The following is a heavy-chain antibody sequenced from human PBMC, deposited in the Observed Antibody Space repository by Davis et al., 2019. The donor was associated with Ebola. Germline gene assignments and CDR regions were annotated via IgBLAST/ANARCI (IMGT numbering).Heavy chain of an antibody. V-gene: IGHV4-31*03. Sequence: PSETLSLTCSVSGGSISSGGYYWSWIRQHPGKGLEWIGYIYYRGETYYNPSPKSRVTMSVDTSASQFSLRLSYMTAADTAVYYCVRSPTSSLWFDPWGQGTLVTVSS. CDR2: IYYRGET. J-gene: IGHJ5*02. D-gene: IGHD6-6*01. CDR1: GGSISSGGYY. CDR3: VRSPTSSLWFDP.